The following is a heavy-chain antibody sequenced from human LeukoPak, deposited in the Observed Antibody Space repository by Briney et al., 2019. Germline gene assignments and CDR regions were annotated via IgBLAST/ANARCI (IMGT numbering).Heavy chain of an antibody. Sequence: GGSLRLSCAASGFTFSSYEMNWVRQAPGKGLEWVSYISSSGSTIYYADSVKGRFTISRDNAKNSLYLQMNGLRAEDTAVYYCARDPGIYGSGSYRAHYYYYGMDVWGKGTTVTVSS. CDR3: ARDPGIYGSGSYRAHYYYYGMDV. CDR2: ISSSGSTI. V-gene: IGHV3-48*03. D-gene: IGHD3-10*01. J-gene: IGHJ6*04. CDR1: GFTFSSYE.